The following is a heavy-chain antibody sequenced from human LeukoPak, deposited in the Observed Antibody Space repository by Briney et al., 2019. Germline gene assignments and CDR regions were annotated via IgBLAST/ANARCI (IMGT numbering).Heavy chain of an antibody. CDR1: GGSFSGYY. J-gene: IGHJ4*02. D-gene: IGHD2-21*02. V-gene: IGHV4-34*01. CDR3: ARLPWDRHVVVTAIPFDY. CDR2: INHSGST. Sequence: PSETLSLTCAVYGGSFSGYYWSWIRQPPGKGLEWIGEINHSGSTNYNPSLKSRVTISVDTSKNQFSLKLSSVTAADTAVYYCARLPWDRHVVVTAIPFDYWGQGTLVTVSS.